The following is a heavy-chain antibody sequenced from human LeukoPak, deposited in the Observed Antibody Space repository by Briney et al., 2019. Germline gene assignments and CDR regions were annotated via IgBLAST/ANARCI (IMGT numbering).Heavy chain of an antibody. Sequence: SETLSLTCTVSGGSIRTTSSYWGWIRQPPGKGLEWIGDIYDSGSTRYNTSLESRVTISVDTSKNQFSLKLSSVTAADTAVYYCAKGGSTNFYYGDVWGQGTTVTVSS. CDR3: AKGGSTNFYYGDV. CDR1: GGSIRTTSSY. D-gene: IGHD2/OR15-2a*01. V-gene: IGHV4-61*05. J-gene: IGHJ6*02. CDR2: IYDSGST.